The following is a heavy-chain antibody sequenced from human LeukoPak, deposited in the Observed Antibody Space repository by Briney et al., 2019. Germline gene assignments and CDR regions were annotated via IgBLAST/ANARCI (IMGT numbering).Heavy chain of an antibody. CDR2: IDEDGSTK. Sequence: GGSLRLSCAASGFTFSNYWMSWVRQAPRKGLEWVAIIDEDGSTKYYVDSLKGQFVISRDNAKNSLYLQMSGLRADDTAVYYCARDYWRSIEYWGQGALVTVSS. D-gene: IGHD2-2*01. V-gene: IGHV3-7*03. CDR3: ARDYWRSIEY. CDR1: GFTFSNYW. J-gene: IGHJ4*02.